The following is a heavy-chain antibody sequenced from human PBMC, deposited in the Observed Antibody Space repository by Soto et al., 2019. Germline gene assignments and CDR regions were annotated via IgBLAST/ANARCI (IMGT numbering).Heavy chain of an antibody. CDR3: ARDQAREILASAFDF. D-gene: IGHD5-12*01. CDR1: GASFTNAW. CDR2: IKTRIDSATT. Sequence: EVQLVESGGGLVKPGESLRLSGEASGASFTNAWMNWVRQAPGKGLEWVGRIKTRIDSATTDYAAPVKGRFTISRDNANDSLFLEMTSLRAEDTAVYYCARDQAREILASAFDFWGQGTKVTVSS. V-gene: IGHV3-15*05. J-gene: IGHJ3*01.